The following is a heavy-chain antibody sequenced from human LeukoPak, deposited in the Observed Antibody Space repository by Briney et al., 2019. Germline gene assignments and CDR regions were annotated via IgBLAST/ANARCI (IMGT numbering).Heavy chain of an antibody. CDR3: VRIAADHPKNYFHYGMDV. Sequence: PSETLSLTCTVSGVSISSSSDYWGWVRQPPGRGLEWIGRIHYTGITYYNPTLESRLTISVDTSKNQFSLKLSSVTAADTAVFYCVRIAADHPKNYFHYGMDVWGQGTTVTVSS. J-gene: IGHJ6*02. D-gene: IGHD6-25*01. CDR1: GVSISSSSDY. CDR2: IHYTGIT. V-gene: IGHV4-39*01.